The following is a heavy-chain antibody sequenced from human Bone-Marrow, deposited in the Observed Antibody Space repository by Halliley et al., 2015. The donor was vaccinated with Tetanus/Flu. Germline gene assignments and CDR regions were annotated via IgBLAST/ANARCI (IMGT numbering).Heavy chain of an antibody. J-gene: IGHJ4*02. D-gene: IGHD2-2*01. CDR2: ISAYNGNS. CDR1: GYTFFTYG. CDR3: AREPKAPVPSYFDY. Sequence: QVQLVQSGAEVKKPGASVKVSCKASGYTFFTYGIHWVRQAPGQGLEWMGWISAYNGNSNYAQKLQGRVTMTTDTSTSTAYMELRSLRYDDPAVYYCAREPKAPVPSYFDYWGQGTLVTVSS. V-gene: IGHV1-18*04.